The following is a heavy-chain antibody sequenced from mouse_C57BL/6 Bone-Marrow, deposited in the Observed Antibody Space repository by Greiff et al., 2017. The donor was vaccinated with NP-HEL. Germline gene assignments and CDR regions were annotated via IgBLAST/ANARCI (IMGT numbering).Heavy chain of an antibody. CDR3: ARGFAY. CDR2: INTGSGGT. V-gene: IGHV1-54*01. CDR1: GYAFTNYL. J-gene: IGHJ3*01. Sequence: QVQLQQSGAELVRPGTSVKVSCKASGYAFTNYLIEWVKQRPGQGLEWIGVINTGSGGTNSNEYFKGKATLTADKSSSTAYRQLSSLTSENSAVYFCARGFAYWGQGTRVTVAA.